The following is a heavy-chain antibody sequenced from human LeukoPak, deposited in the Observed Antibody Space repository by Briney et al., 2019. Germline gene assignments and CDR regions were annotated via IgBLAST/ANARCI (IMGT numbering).Heavy chain of an antibody. J-gene: IGHJ4*02. D-gene: IGHD5-24*01. CDR3: TRTSVSGDGYKVGYFDY. CDR2: IYSSGST. CDR1: GLTVSSNY. Sequence: GGSLRLSCAASGLTVSSNYMSWVRQAPGKGLEWVSLIYSSGSTYYADSVKGRFTISRGNSKNTLFLQMNSLTADDTAMYYCTRTSVSGDGYKVGYFDYWGQGTLVTVSS. V-gene: IGHV3-53*01.